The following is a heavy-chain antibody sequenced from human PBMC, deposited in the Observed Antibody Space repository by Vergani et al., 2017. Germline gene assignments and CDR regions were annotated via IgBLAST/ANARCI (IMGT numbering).Heavy chain of an antibody. CDR2: IGTAGDT. Sequence: EVQLLESGGGLVQPGGSLRLSCAACGFTFSSYAMHWVRQATGKGLEWVSAIGTAGDTYYPGSVKGQFTISRDNSRNTLYLQMNGLRPDDTAVYFCAKTYAGSPIFDSWGQGTLVTVSS. CDR3: AKTYAGSPIFDS. CDR1: GFTFSSYA. D-gene: IGHD4-23*01. J-gene: IGHJ4*02. V-gene: IGHV3-13*03.